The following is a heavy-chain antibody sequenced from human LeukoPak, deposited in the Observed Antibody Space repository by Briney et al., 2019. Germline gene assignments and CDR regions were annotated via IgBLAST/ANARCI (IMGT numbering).Heavy chain of an antibody. D-gene: IGHD1-1*01. V-gene: IGHV3-23*01. J-gene: IGHJ5*02. CDR2: ISGSGGST. Sequence: QPGGSLRLSCAASGFTFSSYAMSWVRQAPGRGLEWVSAISGSGGSTYYADSVKGRFTISRDNSKNTLYLQMNSLRAEDTAVYYCAKGGTPENWFDPWGQGTLVTVSS. CDR1: GFTFSSYA. CDR3: AKGGTPENWFDP.